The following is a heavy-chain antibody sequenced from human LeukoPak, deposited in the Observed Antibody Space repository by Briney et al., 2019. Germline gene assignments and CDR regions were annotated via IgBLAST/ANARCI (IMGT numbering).Heavy chain of an antibody. CDR3: ARTYYGLFDY. V-gene: IGHV4-34*01. Sequence: SETLYLTCSVSGYSLTSGHYWSWIRRPPGKGLEWIGEINHSGSTNYNPSLKSRVTISVDTSKNQFSMKLSSVTAADTAVYYCARTYYGLFDYWGQGTLVTVSS. J-gene: IGHJ4*02. CDR1: GYSLTSGHY. D-gene: IGHD1-26*01. CDR2: INHSGST.